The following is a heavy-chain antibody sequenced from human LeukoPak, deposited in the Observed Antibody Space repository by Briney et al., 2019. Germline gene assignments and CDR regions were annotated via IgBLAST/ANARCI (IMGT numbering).Heavy chain of an antibody. V-gene: IGHV3-48*02. Sequence: GGSLRLTCAASGFTFSSYSMHWVRQAPGKGLEWVSYISSSSSTIYYADSVKGRFTISRDNAKNSLYLQMNSLRDEDTAVYYCARDWPYYYDSSGHKMDYFDYWGQGTLVTVSS. D-gene: IGHD3-22*01. CDR3: ARDWPYYYDSSGHKMDYFDY. J-gene: IGHJ4*02. CDR1: GFTFSSYS. CDR2: ISSSSSTI.